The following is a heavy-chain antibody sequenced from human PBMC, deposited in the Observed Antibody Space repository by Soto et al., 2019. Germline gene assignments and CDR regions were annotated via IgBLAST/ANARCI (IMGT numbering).Heavy chain of an antibody. Sequence: SAPTLVTPTPTPTLTCTFSGFSLSTSGMCVSWIRQPPGKALEWLALIDWDDDKYYSTSLKTMRTISKDTPKNQVVLTMTNMDPVDTATYYCARIQLWSQGGMDVWGQGTTVTVSS. D-gene: IGHD5-18*01. J-gene: IGHJ6*02. CDR2: IDWDDDK. CDR1: GFSLSTSGMC. CDR3: ARIQLWSQGGMDV. V-gene: IGHV2-70*01.